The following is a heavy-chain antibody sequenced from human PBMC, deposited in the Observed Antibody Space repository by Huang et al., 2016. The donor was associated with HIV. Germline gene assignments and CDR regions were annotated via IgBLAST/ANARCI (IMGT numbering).Heavy chain of an antibody. Sequence: QVQLVQSGAEVKKPGASVKVSCKASGYAFTSYYMPWVRQAPGQGLEWMGIINPSDGSTSYEQKVQGRVTTTRDTSTNTVFMELSSLRSEDTAVYYCARDRDFYDSSGYWGFNYFDYWGQGTLVTVSS. CDR1: GYAFTSYY. J-gene: IGHJ4*02. CDR2: INPSDGST. CDR3: ARDRDFYDSSGYWGFNYFDY. V-gene: IGHV1-46*01. D-gene: IGHD3-22*01.